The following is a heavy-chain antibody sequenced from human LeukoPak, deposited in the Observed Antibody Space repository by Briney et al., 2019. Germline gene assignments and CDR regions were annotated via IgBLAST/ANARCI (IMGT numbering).Heavy chain of an antibody. CDR2: IYSGGST. J-gene: IGHJ4*02. V-gene: IGHV3-53*01. CDR1: GFTVSSNY. D-gene: IGHD6-13*01. Sequence: PGGSLRLSCAASGFTVSSNYMSWVRQAPGKGLEWVSVIYSGGSTYYADSVKGRFTISRDNAKNSLYLQMNSLRADDTAVYYCATSSPGIYWGQGTLVTVSS. CDR3: ATSSPGIY.